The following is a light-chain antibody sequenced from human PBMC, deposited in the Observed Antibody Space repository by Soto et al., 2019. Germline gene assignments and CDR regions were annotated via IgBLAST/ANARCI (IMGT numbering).Light chain of an antibody. Sequence: DIQLTQSPSFLSASVGDRVTITCRASQDISNYLAWYQQKPGKAHKFLIYGTYTLQSGVQSRFSGSGSGTEFTLTISSLQPDDFATYYCKQYNSYPLTFGQGTRLEIK. J-gene: IGKJ5*01. CDR1: QDISNY. V-gene: IGKV1-9*01. CDR3: KQYNSYPLT. CDR2: GTY.